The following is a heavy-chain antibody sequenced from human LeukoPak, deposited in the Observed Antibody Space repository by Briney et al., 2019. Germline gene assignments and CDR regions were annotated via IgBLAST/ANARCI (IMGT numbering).Heavy chain of an antibody. Sequence: SQTLSLTCTVSGGSISSGSYYWSWIRQPAGKGLEWIGRIYTSGSTNYNPSLKSRVTISVDTSKNQFSLKLSSVTAADTAVYYCARDRPPLSYGAWFDPSGQGTLVTVSS. CDR2: IYTSGST. CDR1: GGSISSGSYY. D-gene: IGHD1-26*01. CDR3: ARDRPPLSYGAWFDP. V-gene: IGHV4-61*02. J-gene: IGHJ5*02.